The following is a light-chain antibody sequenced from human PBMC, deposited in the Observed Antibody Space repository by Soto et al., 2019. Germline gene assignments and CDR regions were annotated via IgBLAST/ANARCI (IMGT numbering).Light chain of an antibody. CDR1: QSVSSY. J-gene: IGKJ5*01. Sequence: EIVLTQSPATLSLSPGERATLSCRASQSVSSYLAWYQQKPGQAPRLLIYDASNRATGIPARFSGSGSGTYFTLTIRSLEPEDFAAYYCQQRSNSITFGQGTRLEIK. V-gene: IGKV3-11*01. CDR3: QQRSNSIT. CDR2: DAS.